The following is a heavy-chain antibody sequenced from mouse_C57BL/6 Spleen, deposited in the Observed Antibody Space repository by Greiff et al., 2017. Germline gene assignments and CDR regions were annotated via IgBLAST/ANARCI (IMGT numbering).Heavy chain of an antibody. CDR3: ARGIYYDYDGYFDV. CDR2: IYPGSGST. D-gene: IGHD2-4*01. J-gene: IGHJ1*03. CDR1: GYTFTSYW. V-gene: IGHV1-55*01. Sequence: QVQLQQPGAELVKPGASVKMSCKASGYTFTSYWITWVKQRPGQGLEWIGDIYPGSGSTNYNEKFKSKATLTVDTSSSTAYMQLSSLTSEDSAVYYGARGIYYDYDGYFDVWGTGTTVTVSS.